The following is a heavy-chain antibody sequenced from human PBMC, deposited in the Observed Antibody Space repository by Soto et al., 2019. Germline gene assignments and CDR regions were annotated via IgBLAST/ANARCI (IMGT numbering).Heavy chain of an antibody. Sequence: GGSLRLSCAASGFTSSSYGMHWVRQAPGKGLEWVAVISYDGSNKYYADSVKGRFTISRDNSKNTLYLQMNSLRAEDTAVYYCAKDIVGATVGLGYYYYGMDVWGQGTTVTVSS. J-gene: IGHJ6*02. V-gene: IGHV3-30*18. D-gene: IGHD1-26*01. CDR1: GFTSSSYG. CDR2: ISYDGSNK. CDR3: AKDIVGATVGLGYYYYGMDV.